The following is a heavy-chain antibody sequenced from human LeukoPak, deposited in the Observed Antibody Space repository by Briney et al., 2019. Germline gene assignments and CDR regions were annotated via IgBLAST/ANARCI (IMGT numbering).Heavy chain of an antibody. CDR1: GGSISSGSYY. Sequence: PSQTLSLTCTVSGGSISSGSYYWSWIRQPAGKGLEWIGRIYTSGSTNYNPSLKSRVTISVDTSKNQFSLKLSSVTAADTAVYYCARQVAAMVFPYYFDYWGQGTLVTVSS. V-gene: IGHV4-61*02. D-gene: IGHD5-18*01. CDR2: IYTSGST. CDR3: ARQVAAMVFPYYFDY. J-gene: IGHJ4*02.